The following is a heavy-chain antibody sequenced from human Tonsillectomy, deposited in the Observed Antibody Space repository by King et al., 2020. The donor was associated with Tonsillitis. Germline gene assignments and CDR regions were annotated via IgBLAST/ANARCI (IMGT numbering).Heavy chain of an antibody. CDR2: IYYSGST. Sequence: QLQESGPGLVKPSETLSLTCTVSSGSISSYYWSWIRQPPGKGLEWIGYIYYSGSTNYNTSLKSRVTISVDTSKNQFSLKLSSVTAADTAVYYCARSRFGYYMDVWGKGTTVTVSS. D-gene: IGHD3-10*01. CDR1: SGSISSYY. V-gene: IGHV4-59*01. CDR3: ARSRFGYYMDV. J-gene: IGHJ6*03.